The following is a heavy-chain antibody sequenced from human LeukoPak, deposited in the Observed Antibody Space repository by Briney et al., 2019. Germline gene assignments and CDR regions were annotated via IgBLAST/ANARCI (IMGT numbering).Heavy chain of an antibody. CDR2: ISYDGSNK. V-gene: IGHV3-30*18. CDR1: GFTFSSYG. J-gene: IGHJ4*02. CDR3: AKVGSGSYPQALPDY. D-gene: IGHD3-10*01. Sequence: GGSLRLSCAASGFTFSSYGMHWVRQAPGKGLEWVAVISYDGSNKYYADSVKGRFTISRDNSKNTLYLQMHSLRAEDTAVYYCAKVGSGSYPQALPDYWAREPWSPSPQ.